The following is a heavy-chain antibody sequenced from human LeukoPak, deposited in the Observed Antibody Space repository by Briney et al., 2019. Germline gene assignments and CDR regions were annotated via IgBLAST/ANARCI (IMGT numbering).Heavy chain of an antibody. V-gene: IGHV3-23*01. Sequence: PGESLRLSCAASGFTFSNYDMSWVRQAPGEGLEWVSGISSSGGRTYHADSVKGRFTISRDNSKNTLYLQMNSLRAEDTAVYYCAKELDSSGYFDYWGQGTLVTVAS. CDR3: AKELDSSGYFDY. D-gene: IGHD3-22*01. CDR1: GFTFSNYD. CDR2: ISSSGGRT. J-gene: IGHJ4*02.